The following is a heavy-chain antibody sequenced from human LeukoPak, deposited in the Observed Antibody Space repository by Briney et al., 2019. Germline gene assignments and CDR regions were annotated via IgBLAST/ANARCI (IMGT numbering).Heavy chain of an antibody. V-gene: IGHV1-8*01. CDR1: EYTFTSYD. CDR2: MNPNSGNT. Sequence: GASVTVSCKASEYTFTSYDINWVRQATGQGLEWMGWMNPNSGNTGYAQKFQGRVTMTRNTSISTAYMKLSSLRSEDTAVYYCAREESYYDRSGYYLNYWGQGTLVTVSS. J-gene: IGHJ4*02. CDR3: AREESYYDRSGYYLNY. D-gene: IGHD3-22*01.